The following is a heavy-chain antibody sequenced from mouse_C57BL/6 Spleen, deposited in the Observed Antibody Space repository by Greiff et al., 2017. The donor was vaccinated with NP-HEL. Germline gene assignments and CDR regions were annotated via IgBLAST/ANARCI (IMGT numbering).Heavy chain of an antibody. V-gene: IGHV1-64*01. Sequence: VQLQQPGAELVKPGASVKLSCKASGYTFTSYWMHWVKQRPGQGLEWIGMIHPNSGSTNYNEKFKSKATLTVDKSSSTAYMQLSSLTSEDSAVYYCARRYDYQNFDYWGQGTTLTVSS. J-gene: IGHJ2*01. CDR1: GYTFTSYW. CDR3: ARRYDYQNFDY. D-gene: IGHD2-4*01. CDR2: IHPNSGST.